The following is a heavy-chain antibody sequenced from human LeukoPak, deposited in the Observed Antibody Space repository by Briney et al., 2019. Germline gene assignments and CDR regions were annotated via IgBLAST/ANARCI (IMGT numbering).Heavy chain of an antibody. CDR1: GGTFSSYA. CDR3: ARGRITIFGVVIISYYFDY. CDR2: IIPILGIA. J-gene: IGHJ4*02. Sequence: SVKVSCKASGGTFSSYAISWVRPAPGQGLEWMGRIIPILGIANYAQKFQGRVTITADKSTSTAYMELSSLRSEDTAVYYCARGRITIFGVVIISYYFDYWGQGTLVTVSS. D-gene: IGHD3-3*01. V-gene: IGHV1-69*04.